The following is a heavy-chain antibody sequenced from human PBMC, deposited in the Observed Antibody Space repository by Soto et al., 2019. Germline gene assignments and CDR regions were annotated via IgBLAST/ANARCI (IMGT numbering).Heavy chain of an antibody. J-gene: IGHJ4*02. Sequence: EVQLLESGGGLLQPGGCLRLSCAASGFTFSSYAMSWVRQAPGKGLEWVSGMSGNGGSAYYADSGKGRFTISRDNSKKTLYLQMNSLRAEDTAVYYCAKGPIFGVENIYDYWGQGTLVTVSS. V-gene: IGHV3-23*01. CDR2: MSGNGGSA. CDR1: GFTFSSYA. D-gene: IGHD3-3*01. CDR3: AKGPIFGVENIYDY.